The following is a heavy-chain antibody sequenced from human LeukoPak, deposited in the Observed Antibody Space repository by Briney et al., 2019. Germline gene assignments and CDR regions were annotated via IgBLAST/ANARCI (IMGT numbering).Heavy chain of an antibody. CDR1: GDSVSSNSAA. D-gene: IGHD5-12*01. CDR2: TYYRSKWYN. Sequence: SQTLSLTCVISGDSVSSNSAAWNWIRQSPSRGLEWLGRTYYRSKWYNEYSVSVKSRIIINPDISKNHFSLQLNSVTPEDTAVYYYVRDSGYGLDAFDIWGQGTMVTVSS. J-gene: IGHJ3*02. V-gene: IGHV6-1*01. CDR3: VRDSGYGLDAFDI.